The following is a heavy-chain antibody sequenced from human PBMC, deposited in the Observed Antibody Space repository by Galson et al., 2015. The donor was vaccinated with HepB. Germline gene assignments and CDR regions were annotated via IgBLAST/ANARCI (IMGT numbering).Heavy chain of an antibody. Sequence: SLRLSCAASGFTFSSYGMHWVRQAPGKGLEWVAVISYDGSNKYYADSVKGRFTISRDNSKNTLYLRMNSLRAEDTAVYYCAKAYYYDSSGYYWAVTPDAFDIWGQGTMVTVSS. CDR1: GFTFSSYG. V-gene: IGHV3-30*18. CDR2: ISYDGSNK. D-gene: IGHD3-22*01. J-gene: IGHJ3*02. CDR3: AKAYYYDSSGYYWAVTPDAFDI.